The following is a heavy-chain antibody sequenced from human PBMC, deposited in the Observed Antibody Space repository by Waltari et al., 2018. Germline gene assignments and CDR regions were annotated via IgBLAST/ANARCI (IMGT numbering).Heavy chain of an antibody. CDR1: GFTVTETY. D-gene: IGHD6-6*01. CDR3: ARGGQIVRPRPLDL. CDR2: IYSSATT. J-gene: IGHJ3*01. Sequence: EGQLVESGGGLVKPGGSLRLSCADSGFTVTETYMNWVLQAPGKGLEWVSTIYSSATTFYADSVKGRFTISRDNSKNLLFLQMDDLRVNDTAVYYCARGGQIVRPRPLDLWGPGTLVTVSS. V-gene: IGHV3-66*01.